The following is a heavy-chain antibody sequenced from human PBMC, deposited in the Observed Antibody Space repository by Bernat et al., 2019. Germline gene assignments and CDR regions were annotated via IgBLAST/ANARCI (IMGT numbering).Heavy chain of an antibody. V-gene: IGHV1-8*01. CDR3: ARALRGIAARPTKPNYYYYYMDV. CDR1: GYTFTSYD. Sequence: QVQLVQSGAEVKKPGASVKVSCKASGYTFTSYDINWVRQATGQGLEWMGWMNPNSGNTGYAQKFQGRVTMTRNTSISTAYMELSSLRSEDTAVYYCARALRGIAARPTKPNYYYYYMDVWGKGTTVTVSS. D-gene: IGHD6-6*01. J-gene: IGHJ6*03. CDR2: MNPNSGNT.